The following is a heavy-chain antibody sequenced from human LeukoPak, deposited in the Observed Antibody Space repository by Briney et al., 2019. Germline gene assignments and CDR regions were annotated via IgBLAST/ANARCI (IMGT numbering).Heavy chain of an antibody. J-gene: IGHJ4*02. CDR3: AKGGPSSGLFDY. CDR2: ISYDGSNK. CDR1: GFTFSSYG. V-gene: IGHV3-30*18. Sequence: GGSLRLSCAASGFTFSSYGMHWVRQAPGKGLEWLAVISYDGSNKYYADSVKGRFTISRDNSKNTLYLQMNSLRAEDTAVYYCAKGGPSSGLFDYWGQGTLVTVSS. D-gene: IGHD2-15*01.